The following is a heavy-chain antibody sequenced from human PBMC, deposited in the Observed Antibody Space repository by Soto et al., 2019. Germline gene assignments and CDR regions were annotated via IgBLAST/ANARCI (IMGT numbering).Heavy chain of an antibody. CDR1: GFTFRSYA. Sequence: GGSLRLSCAASGFTFRSYAMAWVRQAPGKGLEWVSVITYNGDNTYYADSLKGRFTISRDNSKDTVDLQMNSLRAEDTAVYYCARYIRGPTVFYFDFWGPGVLVTVSS. CDR2: ITYNGDNT. CDR3: ARYIRGPTVFYFDF. D-gene: IGHD5-18*01. J-gene: IGHJ4*02. V-gene: IGHV3-23*01.